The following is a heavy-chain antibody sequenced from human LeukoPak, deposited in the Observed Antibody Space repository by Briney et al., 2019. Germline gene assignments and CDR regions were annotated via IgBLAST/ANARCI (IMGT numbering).Heavy chain of an antibody. CDR2: TYYRSKWYN. Sequence: SQTLSLTCAISGDSVSSNSAAWNWIRQSPSRGLEWLGRTYYRSKWYNDYAVSVKSRITLNPDTSKTQFSLQLTSVPPEDTAVYYCARAVVMIPFYYYYGMDVWGQGTTVTVSS. V-gene: IGHV6-1*01. CDR1: GDSVSSNSAA. CDR3: ARAVVMIPFYYYYGMDV. J-gene: IGHJ6*02. D-gene: IGHD3-22*01.